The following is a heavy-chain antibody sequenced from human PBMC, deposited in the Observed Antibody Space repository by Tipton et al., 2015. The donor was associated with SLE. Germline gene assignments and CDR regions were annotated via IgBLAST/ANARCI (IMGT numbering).Heavy chain of an antibody. J-gene: IGHJ4*02. CDR2: IHHTGIT. CDR1: GGSMSTYY. D-gene: IGHD2-2*01. V-gene: IGHV4-59*03. CDR3: AGGWTRQLIFDY. Sequence: SLTCFVSGGSMSTYYWNWIRQPPGKGLEWIGYIHHTGITNYNPSLNSRVTISIDMSMNQFSLRLNSVTAADTAVYYCAGGWTRQLIFDYWGQGNLVTVSS.